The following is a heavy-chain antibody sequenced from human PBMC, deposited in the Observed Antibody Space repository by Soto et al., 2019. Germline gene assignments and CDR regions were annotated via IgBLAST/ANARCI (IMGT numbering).Heavy chain of an antibody. CDR3: ARDYLYCSGGRCYPNY. CDR1: GFTFSNYW. V-gene: IGHV3-7*01. CDR2: IKHDGSEK. Sequence: GGSLRLSCAASGFTFSNYWMTWVRQAPGKGLKWVANIKHDGSEKYYVDSVKGRFTISRDNAKNSLYLQMSSLRVEDTAVYYCARDYLYCSGGRCYPNYWGQGTLVTVSS. D-gene: IGHD2-15*01. J-gene: IGHJ4*02.